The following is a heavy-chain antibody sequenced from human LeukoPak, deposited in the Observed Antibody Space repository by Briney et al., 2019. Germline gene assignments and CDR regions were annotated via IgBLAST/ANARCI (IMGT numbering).Heavy chain of an antibody. CDR1: GGTFSSYA. V-gene: IGHV1-69*04. CDR3: ARDRSQYSSGWYSYFDY. Sequence: ASVKVSCKASGGTFSSYAISWVRQAPGQGLGWMGRLIPIFGIANYAQKFQSRVTITADKSTSTAYMELSSLRSEDTAVYYCARDRSQYSSGWYSYFDYWGQGTLVTVSS. D-gene: IGHD6-19*01. J-gene: IGHJ4*02. CDR2: LIPIFGIA.